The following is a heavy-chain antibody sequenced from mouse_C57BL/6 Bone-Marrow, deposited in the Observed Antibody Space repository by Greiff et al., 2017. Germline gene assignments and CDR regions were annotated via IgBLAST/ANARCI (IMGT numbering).Heavy chain of an antibody. CDR3: ARSGVLYPFDD. Sequence: VQLQQPGAELVKPGASVKLSCKASGYTFTSYWMHWVKQRPGHGLEWIGRIHPNSGRTNYNEKFKSKATLTVDKSSSTAYMQLSSLTSEDSAVYYCARSGVLYPFDDWGQGTTLTVAS. CDR2: IHPNSGRT. V-gene: IGHV1-64*01. D-gene: IGHD2-12*01. J-gene: IGHJ2*01. CDR1: GYTFTSYW.